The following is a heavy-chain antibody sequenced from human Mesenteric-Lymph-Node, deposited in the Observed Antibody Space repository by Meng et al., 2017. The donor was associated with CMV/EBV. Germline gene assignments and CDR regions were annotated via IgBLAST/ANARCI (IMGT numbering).Heavy chain of an antibody. D-gene: IGHD3-10*01. CDR2: IYHSGST. J-gene: IGHJ4*02. CDR1: GGYISSNNW. CDR3: ARGRAGSGNIFDY. Sequence: CAVSGGYISSNNWWSWVRQPPGKGLEWIGEIYHSGSTNYNPSLKSRVTISVDKSKNQFSLKLSSVTAADTAVYYCARGRAGSGNIFDYWGQGTLVTVSS. V-gene: IGHV4-4*02.